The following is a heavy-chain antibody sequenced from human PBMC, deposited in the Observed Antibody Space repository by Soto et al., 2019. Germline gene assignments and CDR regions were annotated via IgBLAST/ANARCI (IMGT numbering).Heavy chain of an antibody. CDR2: IWYDGSNK. Sequence: GGSLRLSCAASGFTLSTYGMHWVRQAPGKGLQWVAVIWYDGSNKYYADSVKGRFTISRDSSRNTLYLQMNSLRAEDTAVYYCARDPAPYSSSWWPWDWGQGTLVTVSS. CDR3: ARDPAPYSSSWWPWD. J-gene: IGHJ4*02. V-gene: IGHV3-33*01. CDR1: GFTLSTYG. D-gene: IGHD6-13*01.